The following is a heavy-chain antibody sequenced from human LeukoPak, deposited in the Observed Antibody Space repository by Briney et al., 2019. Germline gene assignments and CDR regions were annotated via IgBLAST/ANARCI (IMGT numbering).Heavy chain of an antibody. CDR1: GYTFTGYH. J-gene: IGHJ4*02. Sequence: RRASVKVSCKASGYTFTGYHMHWVRQAPGQGLEWMGWINPNSGGTNYAQKFQGRVTMTRDTSIRDTSIRTAYMELSRLRSDDTAVYYCARDLDDSSGYPDYWGQGTLVTVSS. V-gene: IGHV1-2*02. D-gene: IGHD3-22*01. CDR2: INPNSGGT. CDR3: ARDLDDSSGYPDY.